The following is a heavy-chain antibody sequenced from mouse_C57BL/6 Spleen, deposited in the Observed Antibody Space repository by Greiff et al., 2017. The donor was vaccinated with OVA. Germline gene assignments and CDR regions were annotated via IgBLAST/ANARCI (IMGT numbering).Heavy chain of an antibody. CDR3: ARGGSSPAWFAY. CDR1: GYAFSSSW. D-gene: IGHD1-1*01. Sequence: VQRVESGPELVKPGASVKISCKASGYAFSSSWMNWVKQRPGKGLEWIGRIYPGDGDTNYNGKFKGKATLTADKSSSTAYMQLSSLTSEDSAVYFCARGGSSPAWFAYWGQGTLVTVSA. CDR2: IYPGDGDT. V-gene: IGHV1-82*01. J-gene: IGHJ3*01.